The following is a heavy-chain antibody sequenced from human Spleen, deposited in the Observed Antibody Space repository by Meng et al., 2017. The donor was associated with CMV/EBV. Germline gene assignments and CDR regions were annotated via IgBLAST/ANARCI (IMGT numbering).Heavy chain of an antibody. CDR1: GFIFSGYA. Sequence: GESLKISCAASGFIFSGYAIHWVRQAPGKGLEWVANINQDGSEKYYVDSVEGRFTISRDNAKTSLYLQMDSLTVEDTAVYFCARDGYQVTLSTTNYCDAWGQGTLVTVSS. CDR3: ARDGYQVTLSTTNYCDA. J-gene: IGHJ5*02. V-gene: IGHV3-7*01. D-gene: IGHD1-1*01. CDR2: INQDGSEK.